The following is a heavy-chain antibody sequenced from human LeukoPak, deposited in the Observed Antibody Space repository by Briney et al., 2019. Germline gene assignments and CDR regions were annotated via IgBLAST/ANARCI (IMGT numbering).Heavy chain of an antibody. V-gene: IGHV3-7*01. D-gene: IGHD6-6*01. CDR2: IKQDGSEK. CDR1: GFTFSSYW. Sequence: GSLRLSCAASGFTFSSYWMSWVRQAPGKGLEWVANIKQDGSEKYYVDSVKGRFTISRDNAKNSLYLQMNSLRAEDTAVYYCASSLIAARQRLESGVLDIWAKGQWSPSLQ. J-gene: IGHJ3*02. CDR3: ASSLIAARQRLESGVLDI.